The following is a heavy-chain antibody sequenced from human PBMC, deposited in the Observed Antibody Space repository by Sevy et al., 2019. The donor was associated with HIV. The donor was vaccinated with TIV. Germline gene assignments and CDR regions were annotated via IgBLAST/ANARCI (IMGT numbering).Heavy chain of an antibody. CDR1: GFTFSDYY. CDR2: ISSSGSTI. J-gene: IGHJ4*02. CDR3: ASESRVGATAFDY. Sequence: GGSLRLSCAASGFTFSDYYMSWIRQAPGKGLEWVSYISSSGSTIYYADSVKGRFTISRDNAKNSLYLQMNSLRAEDTAVYYCASESRVGATAFDYWGQGTLVTVSS. V-gene: IGHV3-11*01. D-gene: IGHD1-26*01.